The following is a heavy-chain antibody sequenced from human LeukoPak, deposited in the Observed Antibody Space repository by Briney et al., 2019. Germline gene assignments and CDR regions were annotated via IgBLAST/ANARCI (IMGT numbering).Heavy chain of an antibody. J-gene: IGHJ2*01. CDR1: GDSITRDF. D-gene: IGHD3-10*01. Sequence: PSETLSLTCTVSGDSITRDFWAWIRQPPGKGLEWIGYVSHSGAPNSNPSLKGRATLSLDTSKNEFSLTLRPVTATDTAVYYCARVSGSFPPHWYFDLWGRGTLVTVSS. CDR2: VSHSGAP. V-gene: IGHV4-59*01. CDR3: ARVSGSFPPHWYFDL.